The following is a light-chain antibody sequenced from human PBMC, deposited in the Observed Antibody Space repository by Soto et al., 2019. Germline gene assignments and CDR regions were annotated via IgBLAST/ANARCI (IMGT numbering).Light chain of an antibody. Sequence: IQLTQSPSSLSASVGDRVTITCRASQDIAIYLAWYQQKPGEAPKLLIYAASTLYGGVPSRFSGSESGTDFALTITSLQAEDFETYCCQQLRMYPSTFGGGTKVDIK. CDR3: QQLRMYPST. CDR2: AAS. V-gene: IGKV1-9*01. J-gene: IGKJ4*01. CDR1: QDIAIY.